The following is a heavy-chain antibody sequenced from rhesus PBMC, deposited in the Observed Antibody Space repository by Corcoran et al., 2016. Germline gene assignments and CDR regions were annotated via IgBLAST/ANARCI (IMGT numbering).Heavy chain of an antibody. D-gene: IGHD2-39*01. CDR1: GFPFSSYG. J-gene: IGHJ4*01. CDR3: TRGGTSHAPVDY. Sequence: EVQLVASGGGLVQPGGSLRLSCAASGFPFSSYGLTWVRQSPGKGLGWVSSLSCKINNRSEADAVKGRTSRCRDNAKNALCLQRNSLRAEDAAVYYCTRGGTSHAPVDYWGQGVLVTVSS. CDR2: LSCKINNR. V-gene: IGHV3-136*01.